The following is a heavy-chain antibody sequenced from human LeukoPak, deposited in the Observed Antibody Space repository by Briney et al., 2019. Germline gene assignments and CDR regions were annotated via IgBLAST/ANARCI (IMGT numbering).Heavy chain of an antibody. J-gene: IGHJ4*02. CDR2: IYSGGTT. V-gene: IGHV3-66*01. D-gene: IGHD2-8*01. CDR3: ASSAYAMFDY. Sequence: PGGSLRLPCEASGFTVSNNYMNWVRQAPGKGLEWVSVIYSGGTTYYADSVKGRFTISRDNSKNTLYLQMNSLRAEDTAVYYCASSAYAMFDYWGQGTLVTVSS. CDR1: GFTVSNNY.